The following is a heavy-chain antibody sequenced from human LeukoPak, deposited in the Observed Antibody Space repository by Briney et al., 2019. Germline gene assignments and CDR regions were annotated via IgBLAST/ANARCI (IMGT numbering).Heavy chain of an antibody. CDR3: ARQYYYDSSGYYERGVDY. D-gene: IGHD3-22*01. CDR1: GFTFSSYS. CDR2: ISSSSSYI. V-gene: IGHV3-21*01. Sequence: GGSLRLSCAASGFTFSSYSMNWVRQAPGKGLEWVSSISSSSSYIYYADSVKGRFIISRDNAKNSLYLQMNSLRAEDTAVYYCARQYYYDSSGYYERGVDYWGQGTLVTVSS. J-gene: IGHJ4*02.